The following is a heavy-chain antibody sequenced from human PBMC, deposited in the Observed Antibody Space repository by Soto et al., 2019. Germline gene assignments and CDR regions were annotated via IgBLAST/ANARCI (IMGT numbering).Heavy chain of an antibody. J-gene: IGHJ5*02. CDR1: GYTFTSYA. D-gene: IGHD6-13*01. Sequence: ASVKVSCKASGYTFTSYAMHWVRQAPGQRLEWMGWINAGNGNTKYSQKFQGRVTITRDTSASTAYMELGSLRSEDTAVYYCARGTSFVVAAAGTLDPWGQGTLVTVSS. CDR2: INAGNGNT. CDR3: ARGTSFVVAAAGTLDP. V-gene: IGHV1-3*01.